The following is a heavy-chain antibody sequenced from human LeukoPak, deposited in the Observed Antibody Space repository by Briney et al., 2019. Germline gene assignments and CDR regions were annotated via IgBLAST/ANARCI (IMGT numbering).Heavy chain of an antibody. CDR1: GNTFSNYE. J-gene: IGHJ5*01. Sequence: GGSLRLSCAASGNTFSNYEMNWVRQAPGKGLEWLSFIGTTGSTVYYADSVKGRFTISRDNAKSSLSLQMNSLRAEDTAIYYCARATPDPVAGLNCFDSWGQGTLVSVSS. D-gene: IGHD2-15*01. CDR2: IGTTGSTV. V-gene: IGHV3-48*03. CDR3: ARATPDPVAGLNCFDS.